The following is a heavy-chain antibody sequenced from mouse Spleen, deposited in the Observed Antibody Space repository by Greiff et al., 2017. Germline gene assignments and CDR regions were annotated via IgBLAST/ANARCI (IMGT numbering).Heavy chain of an antibody. Sequence: QVQLKQSGPELVKPGASVKISCKASGYAFSSSWMNWVKQRPGKGLEWIGRIYPGDGDTNYNGKFKGKATLTADKSSSTAYMQLSSLTSEDSAVYFCARAGVYDLFDYWGQGTTLTVSS. J-gene: IGHJ2*01. V-gene: IGHV1-82*01. CDR3: ARAGVYDLFDY. CDR1: GYAFSSSW. D-gene: IGHD1-3*01. CDR2: IYPGDGDT.